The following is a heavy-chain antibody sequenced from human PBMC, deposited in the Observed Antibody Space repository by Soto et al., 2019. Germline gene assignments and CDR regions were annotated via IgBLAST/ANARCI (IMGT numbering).Heavy chain of an antibody. CDR3: ARDLFVPAAIDY. V-gene: IGHV3-7*03. CDR1: GFTLSSYW. J-gene: IGHJ4*02. Sequence: GGSLRLSCAASGFTLSSYWMSWVRQAPGKGLEWVANIKQDGSEKYYVDSVKGRFTISRDNAKNSLYLQMNSLRAEDTAVYYCARDLFVPAAIDYWGQGTLVTVSS. CDR2: IKQDGSEK. D-gene: IGHD2-2*01.